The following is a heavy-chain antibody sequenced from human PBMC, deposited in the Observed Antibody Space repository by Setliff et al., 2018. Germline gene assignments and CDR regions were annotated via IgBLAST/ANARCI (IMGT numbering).Heavy chain of an antibody. D-gene: IGHD3-16*01. CDR2: LYTSGIS. J-gene: IGHJ5*02. CDR1: GGSINNYF. CDR3: ARENADYARSFDP. Sequence: SETLSLTCTVSGGSINNYFWAWIRQPAGKGLEWIGRLYTSGISNYNPSLKSRVTMSVDTSKNQFSLNLTSVTAADTAVYYCARENADYARSFDPWGQGTLVTVSS. V-gene: IGHV4-4*07.